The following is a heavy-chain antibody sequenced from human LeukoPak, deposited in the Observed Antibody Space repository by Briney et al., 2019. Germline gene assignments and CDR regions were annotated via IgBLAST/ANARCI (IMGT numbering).Heavy chain of an antibody. Sequence: SQTLSLTCTVSGGSISSGGYYWSWIRQHPGKGLEWIGYIYYSGSTYYNPSLKSRVTISVDTSKNQFSLKLSFVTAADTAVYYCATNNYYDSSGYSAALGYWGQGTLVTVSS. CDR3: ATNNYYDSSGYSAALGY. CDR1: GGSISSGGYY. CDR2: IYYSGST. D-gene: IGHD3-22*01. V-gene: IGHV4-31*03. J-gene: IGHJ4*02.